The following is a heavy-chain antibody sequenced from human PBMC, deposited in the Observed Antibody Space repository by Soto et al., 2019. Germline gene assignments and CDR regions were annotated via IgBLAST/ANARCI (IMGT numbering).Heavy chain of an antibody. CDR3: ARERLVVITGSFDY. J-gene: IGHJ4*02. CDR2: IWYDGSNK. CDR1: GFTFSSYG. D-gene: IGHD3-22*01. V-gene: IGHV3-33*01. Sequence: QVQLVESGGGVVQPGRSLRLSCAASGFTFSSYGMYWVRQAPGKGLKWVAVIWYDGSNKYYADSVKGRFTISRDNSKNTLYLQMNSLRAEDTAVYYCARERLVVITGSFDYWGQGTLVTVSS.